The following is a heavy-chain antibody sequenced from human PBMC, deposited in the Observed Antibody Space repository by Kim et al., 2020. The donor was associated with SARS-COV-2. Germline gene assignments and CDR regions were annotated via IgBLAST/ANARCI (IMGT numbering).Heavy chain of an antibody. D-gene: IGHD3-10*01. CDR3: TTDYYGSGSYDY. V-gene: IGHV3-15*01. Sequence: DYAAPVKGRFTISRDDSKNTLYLQMNSLKTEDTAVYYCTTDYYGSGSYDYWGQGTLVTVSS. J-gene: IGHJ4*02.